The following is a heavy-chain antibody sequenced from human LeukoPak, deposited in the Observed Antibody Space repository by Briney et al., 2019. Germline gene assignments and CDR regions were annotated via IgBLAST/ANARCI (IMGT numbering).Heavy chain of an antibody. D-gene: IGHD3-22*01. CDR1: GFTFTGYY. J-gene: IGHJ4*02. CDR2: INPNSGGT. V-gene: IGHV1-2*06. CDR3: ARLDDYYDSSGYPNVVDY. Sequence: GASVKVSCKASGFTFTGYYMHWVRQAPGQGLEWMGRINPNSGGTNYAQKFQGRVTMTRDTSISTAYMELSRLRSDDTAVYYCARLDDYYDSSGYPNVVDYWGQGTLVTVFS.